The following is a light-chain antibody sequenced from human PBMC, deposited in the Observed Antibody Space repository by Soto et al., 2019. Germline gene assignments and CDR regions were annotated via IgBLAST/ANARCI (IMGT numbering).Light chain of an antibody. CDR2: DKS. Sequence: EIVLTQSPATLSLSPGERATLSCRASQSIGSFLAWYQQKPGQAPRLLIYDKSNRATGIPARFSGSGSETDFTLTISSLEREDSAVYYCQQRSDWPTFGQGTKVEIK. J-gene: IGKJ2*01. V-gene: IGKV3-11*01. CDR1: QSIGSF. CDR3: QQRSDWPT.